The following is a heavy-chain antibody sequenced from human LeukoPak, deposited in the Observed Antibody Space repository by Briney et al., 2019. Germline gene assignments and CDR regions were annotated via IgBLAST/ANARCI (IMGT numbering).Heavy chain of an antibody. D-gene: IGHD6-13*01. J-gene: IGHJ4*02. Sequence: GGSLRLSCVASGFTFSDSAIHWVRQSSGKGLEWVSSISSSSSYIYYADSVKGRFTVSRDNAKNSLYLQMNSLRAEDTAVYYCARGEPSWNYWGQGTLVTVSS. CDR3: ARGEPSWNY. CDR1: GFTFSDSA. V-gene: IGHV3-21*01. CDR2: ISSSSSYI.